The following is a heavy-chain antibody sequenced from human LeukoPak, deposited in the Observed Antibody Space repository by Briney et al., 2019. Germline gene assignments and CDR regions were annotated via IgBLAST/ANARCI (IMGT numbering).Heavy chain of an antibody. CDR3: ARTHSSSWYGAFDI. V-gene: IGHV5-51*01. Sequence: PGESLKISCKASGYNFINYWIGWVRQMPGKGLEWMGIIYPGDPDTRYSPSFQGQVTISADKSISTAYLQWSSLKASDTAMYYCARTHSSSWYGAFDIWGQGTMVTVSS. D-gene: IGHD6-13*01. CDR2: IYPGDPDT. CDR1: GYNFINYW. J-gene: IGHJ3*02.